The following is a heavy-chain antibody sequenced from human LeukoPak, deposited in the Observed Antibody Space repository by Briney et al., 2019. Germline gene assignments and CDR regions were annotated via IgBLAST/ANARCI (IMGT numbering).Heavy chain of an antibody. Sequence: GGSLRLSCTASGFTFGDYAMSWVRQAPGKGLEWVGFIRSNFYGGTTDYAASVKGRFTISRDGSKSIAYLQMNSLKTEDTAVYYCTRGGGGDPVDYWGQGALVTVSS. CDR3: TRGGGGDPVDY. CDR2: IRSNFYGGTT. J-gene: IGHJ4*02. D-gene: IGHD3-16*01. V-gene: IGHV3-49*04. CDR1: GFTFGDYA.